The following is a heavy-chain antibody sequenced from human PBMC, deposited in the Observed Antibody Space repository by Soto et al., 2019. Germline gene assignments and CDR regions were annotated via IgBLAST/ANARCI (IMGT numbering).Heavy chain of an antibody. J-gene: IGHJ3*02. CDR1: GGSISSSSYY. D-gene: IGHD6-19*01. CDR3: ARRPMVGPVAENAFDI. CDR2: VYYSGTT. Sequence: QLLLQESGPGLVKSSETLSLTCSVSGGSISSSSYYWNWIRQSPGKGLEWIGGVYYSGTTYYNPSLKRRVTISVDTYNQFSLKLSSVTAADTAYYFCARRPMVGPVAENAFDIWGQGTRVTVSS. V-gene: IGHV4-39*01.